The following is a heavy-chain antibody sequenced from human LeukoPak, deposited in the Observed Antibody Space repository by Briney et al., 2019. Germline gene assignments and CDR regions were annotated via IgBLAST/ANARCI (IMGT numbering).Heavy chain of an antibody. CDR3: ARAVVDSRTYYYMDV. D-gene: IGHD3-22*01. V-gene: IGHV4-59*01. CDR1: GGSINSNY. J-gene: IGHJ6*03. Sequence: SETLSLTCTVSGGSINSNYWSWIRQPPGKGLEWIGYIYYSGSTNYNPSLRSRVTISVDTSKNQFSLKLSSVTAADTAVYYCARAVVDSRTYYYMDVWGKGTTVTVSS. CDR2: IYYSGST.